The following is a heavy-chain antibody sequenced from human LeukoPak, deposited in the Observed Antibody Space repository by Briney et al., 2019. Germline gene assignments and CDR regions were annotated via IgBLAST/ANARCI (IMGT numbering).Heavy chain of an antibody. Sequence: GGSLRLSCAASGFTFSSYEMNWVRQAPGKGLEWVSYISNTGSTTYYADSVRGRFTIPRDNAKNSLYLQMNSLRAEDTAVYYCARRTRSCSGGTCYSSFDYWGQGTLVTVSS. D-gene: IGHD2-15*01. CDR1: GFTFSSYE. CDR3: ARRTRSCSGGTCYSSFDY. J-gene: IGHJ4*02. V-gene: IGHV3-48*03. CDR2: ISNTGSTT.